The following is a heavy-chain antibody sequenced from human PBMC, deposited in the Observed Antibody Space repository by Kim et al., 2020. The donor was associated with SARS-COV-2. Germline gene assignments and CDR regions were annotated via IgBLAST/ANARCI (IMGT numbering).Heavy chain of an antibody. V-gene: IGHV3-33*01. CDR2: IWYDGSNK. CDR3: VREVLRYFDWFHYGMDV. D-gene: IGHD3-9*01. J-gene: IGHJ6*02. CDR1: GFTFSSYG. Sequence: GGSLRLSCAASGFTFSSYGMHWVRQAPGKGLEWVAVIWYDGSNKYYADSVKGRFTISRDNSKNTLYLQMNSLRAEDTAVYYCVREVLRYFDWFHYGMDVWGQGTTVTVSS.